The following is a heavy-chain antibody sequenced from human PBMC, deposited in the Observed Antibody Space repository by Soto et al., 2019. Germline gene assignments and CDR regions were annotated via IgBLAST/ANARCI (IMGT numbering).Heavy chain of an antibody. V-gene: IGHV3-23*01. CDR1: GFTFSSYA. J-gene: IGHJ4*02. D-gene: IGHD2-2*03. Sequence: EVQLLESGGGLVQPGGSLRLSCEASGFTFSSYALSWVRQTPGKGLEWVSTISDSGSTYYADSVKGRFTISRDNSKNNLYLQMNSLRAEETAVYYCEKVWGENGYCTRTSCLYYFDYWGQGTLVTVSS. CDR3: EKVWGENGYCTRTSCLYYFDY. CDR2: ISDSGST.